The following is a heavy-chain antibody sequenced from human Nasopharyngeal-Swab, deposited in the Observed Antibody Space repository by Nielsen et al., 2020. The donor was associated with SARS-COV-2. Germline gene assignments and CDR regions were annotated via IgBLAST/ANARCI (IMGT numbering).Heavy chain of an antibody. CDR1: GYTFTSYG. CDR2: IIAYNGNT. Sequence: ASVKVSCKASGYTFTSYGISWVRQAPGQGLEWMGWIIAYNGNTNYAQKLQGRVTMTTDTSTSTAYMELRSLRSEDTAVYYCARERTSDRITMVRGVIDYWGQGTLVTVSS. CDR3: ARERTSDRITMVRGVIDY. D-gene: IGHD3-10*01. V-gene: IGHV1-18*01. J-gene: IGHJ4*02.